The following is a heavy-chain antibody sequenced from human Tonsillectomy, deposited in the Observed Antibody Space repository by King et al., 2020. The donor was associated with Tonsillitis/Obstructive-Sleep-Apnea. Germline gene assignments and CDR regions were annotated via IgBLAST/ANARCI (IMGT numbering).Heavy chain of an antibody. CDR1: GFTFSSYS. CDR3: ARDPQLLLIPYYFDY. Sequence: VQLVESGGGLVQPGGSLRLSCAASGFTFSSYSMNWVRQAPGKGLEWVSYISSTSNTIYYADSAKGRFTISRDNAKNSLYLQMNSLRDEDTAVYYCARDPQLLLIPYYFDYWGQGTLVTVSS. V-gene: IGHV3-48*02. J-gene: IGHJ4*02. CDR2: ISSTSNTI. D-gene: IGHD2-15*01.